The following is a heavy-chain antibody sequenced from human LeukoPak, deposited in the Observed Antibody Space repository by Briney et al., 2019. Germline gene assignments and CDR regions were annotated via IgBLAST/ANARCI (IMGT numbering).Heavy chain of an antibody. J-gene: IGHJ4*02. CDR3: ARVTVTYAFDY. D-gene: IGHD4-17*01. V-gene: IGHV4-59*01. CDR2: IYYSGTT. CDR1: GGSISGYY. Sequence: SETLSLTCTVSGGSISGYYWSWIRQPPGKGLEWIGYIYYSGTTNYNPSLKSRVTISVDTSKNQFSLKLSSVTAADTAVYYCARVTVTYAFDYWGQGTLVTVSS.